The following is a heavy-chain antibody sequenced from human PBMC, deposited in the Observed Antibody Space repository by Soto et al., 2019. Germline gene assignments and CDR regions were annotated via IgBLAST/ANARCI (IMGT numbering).Heavy chain of an antibody. J-gene: IGHJ6*02. D-gene: IGHD2-15*01. CDR1: GFTFSSYS. V-gene: IGHV3-21*01. CDR2: ISSSSSYI. CDR3: ARGGQYCSGGSCYYGMDV. Sequence: EVQLVESGGGLVKPGGSLRLSCAASGFTFSSYSMNWVRQAPGQGLEWVSSISSSSSYIYYADSVKGRFTISRDNAKNSLYLQMNSLRAEDTAVYYCARGGQYCSGGSCYYGMDVWGQGTTVTVSS.